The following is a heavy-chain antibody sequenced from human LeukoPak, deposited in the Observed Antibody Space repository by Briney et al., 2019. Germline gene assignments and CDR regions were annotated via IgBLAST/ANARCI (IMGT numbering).Heavy chain of an antibody. Sequence: GGSLRLSCAASGFTFSSYAMSWVRQAPGKGLEWVSAISGSGGSTYYADSMKGRFTISRDNSKNTLYLQMNSLRAEDTAVYYCARSARPPYYYYGMDVWGQGTTVTVSS. CDR2: ISGSGGST. CDR3: ARSARPPYYYYGMDV. V-gene: IGHV3-23*01. J-gene: IGHJ6*02. CDR1: GFTFSSYA. D-gene: IGHD6-6*01.